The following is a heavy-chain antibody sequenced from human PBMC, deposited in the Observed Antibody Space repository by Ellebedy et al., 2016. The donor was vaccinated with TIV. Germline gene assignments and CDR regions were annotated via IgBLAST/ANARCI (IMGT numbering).Heavy chain of an antibody. CDR2: IYYTGTT. CDR3: ARTNAFDI. V-gene: IGHV4-59*01. CDR1: GDSISGSY. J-gene: IGHJ3*02. Sequence: PGGSLRLSCTVSGDSISGSYWNWIRQPPGRGLEWIGCIYYTGTTYYNPSLKSRVTISLDTSKNQFSLKVNSVTNADTAVYYCARTNAFDIWGRGTMVTVSS.